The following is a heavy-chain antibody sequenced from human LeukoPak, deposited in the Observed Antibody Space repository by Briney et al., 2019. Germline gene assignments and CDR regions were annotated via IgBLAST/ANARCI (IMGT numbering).Heavy chain of an antibody. J-gene: IGHJ3*02. V-gene: IGHV3-15*01. D-gene: IGHD2-21*02. CDR2: IKSKTDGGTT. Sequence: AGGSLRLSCEASGFTFSAYAMTWVRQAPGKGLEWVGRIKSKTDGGTTDYAAPVKGRFTISRDDSKNTLYLQMNSLKTEDTAVYYCTTVWNCGGDCSDAFDIWGQGTMVTVSS. CDR1: GFTFSAYA. CDR3: TTVWNCGGDCSDAFDI.